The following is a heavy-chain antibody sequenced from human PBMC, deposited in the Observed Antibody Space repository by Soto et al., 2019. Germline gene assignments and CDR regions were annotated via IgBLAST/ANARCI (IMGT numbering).Heavy chain of an antibody. D-gene: IGHD2-15*01. V-gene: IGHV4-39*01. CDR3: ARRPGGRKCSCPYYYYYGMDV. CDR2: IYYSGST. CDR1: GGSISSSSYY. J-gene: IGHJ6*02. Sequence: SETLSLTCTVSGGSISSSSYYWGWIRQPPGKGLEWIGRIYYSGSTYYNPSLKSRVTISVDTSKNQFSLKLSSVTAADTAVYYCARRPGGRKCSCPYYYYYGMDVWGQGTTVTVSS.